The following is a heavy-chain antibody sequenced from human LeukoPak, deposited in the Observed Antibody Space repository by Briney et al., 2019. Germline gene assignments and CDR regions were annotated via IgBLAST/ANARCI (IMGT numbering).Heavy chain of an antibody. CDR2: IKSKSDGGTT. J-gene: IGHJ4*02. Sequence: PGGSLRLSCAASGFTFSSYEMNWVRQAPGKGLEWVGRIKSKSDGGTTDYAAPVKGRFTISTDDSKNTLYLQMNSLETEDTAVYYCTTGYGDYGGYWGQGTLVTVSS. V-gene: IGHV3-15*01. CDR1: GFTFSSYE. CDR3: TTGYGDYGGY. D-gene: IGHD4-17*01.